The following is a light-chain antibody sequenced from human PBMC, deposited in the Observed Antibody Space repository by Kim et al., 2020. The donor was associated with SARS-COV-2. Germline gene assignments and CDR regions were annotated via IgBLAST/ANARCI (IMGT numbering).Light chain of an antibody. J-gene: IGLJ3*02. CDR1: SSDVGGYNY. V-gene: IGLV2-14*04. Sequence: GQPFTIPCTGTSSDVGGYNYVSWYQQHPGKAPKLMIYDVSKRPSGVSNRFSGSKSGNTASLTISGLQAEDEADYYCSSYTSSSTWVFGGGTQLTVL. CDR2: DVS. CDR3: SSYTSSSTWV.